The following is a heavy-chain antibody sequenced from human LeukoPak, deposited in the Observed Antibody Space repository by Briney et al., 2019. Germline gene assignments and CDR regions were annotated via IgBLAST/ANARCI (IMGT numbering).Heavy chain of an antibody. CDR3: ARYFTAVAETLRLDY. V-gene: IGHV3-7*03. D-gene: IGHD6-19*01. Sequence: GGSLRLSCAASGFTFSSYAVSWVRQAPGKGLEWVAAINQDGSQKYYVDSVKGRFTISRDNAKNSLYLQMNSLRAEDTAVYYCARYFTAVAETLRLDYWGQGTLVTVSS. J-gene: IGHJ4*02. CDR2: INQDGSQK. CDR1: GFTFSSYA.